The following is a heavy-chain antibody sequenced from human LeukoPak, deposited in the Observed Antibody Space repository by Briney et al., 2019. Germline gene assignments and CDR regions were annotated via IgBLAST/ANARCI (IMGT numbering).Heavy chain of an antibody. CDR2: INHSGST. CDR1: GGSFSGYY. D-gene: IGHD3-22*01. CDR3: ARRAGYYDSSGYYNY. V-gene: IGHV4-34*01. J-gene: IGHJ4*02. Sequence: PSETLSLTCAVYGGSFSGYYWSWIRQPPGKGLEWIGEINHSGSTNYNPSLKSRVTISVDTSKNQFSLKLSSVTAADTAVYYCARRAGYYDSSGYYNYWGQGTLVTVSS.